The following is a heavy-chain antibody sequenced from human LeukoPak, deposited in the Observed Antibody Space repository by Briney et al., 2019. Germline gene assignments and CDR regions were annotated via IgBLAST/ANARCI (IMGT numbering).Heavy chain of an antibody. Sequence: GGSLRLSCEASGFTFYSYRMHWVRQAPGKGLVWVSCIKSDGSITNYADSVRGRFTISRDNAKSTLYLQMDSLRVEDTAVYYCARDEPTVTTGPPVGSWGQGTLVTVSS. V-gene: IGHV3-74*01. CDR1: GFTFYSYR. J-gene: IGHJ4*02. D-gene: IGHD4-17*01. CDR2: IKSDGSIT. CDR3: ARDEPTVTTGPPVGS.